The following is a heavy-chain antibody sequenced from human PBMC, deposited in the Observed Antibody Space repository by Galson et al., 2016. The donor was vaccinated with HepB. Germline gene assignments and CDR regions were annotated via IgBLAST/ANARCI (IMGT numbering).Heavy chain of an antibody. V-gene: IGHV3-23*01. CDR2: ISGSGGRT. CDR3: AKDGYFASGSALYGMDV. J-gene: IGHJ4*02. Sequence: PGKGLVWVSGISGSGGRTYYADSVEGRFTISRDNSKNTVCLQMNSLRVEDTALYYCAKDGYFASGSALYGMDVWGQGSLVTVSS. D-gene: IGHD3-10*01.